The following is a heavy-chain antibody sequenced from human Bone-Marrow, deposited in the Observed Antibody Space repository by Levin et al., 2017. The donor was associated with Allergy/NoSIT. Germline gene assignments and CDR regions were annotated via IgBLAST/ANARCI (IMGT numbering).Heavy chain of an antibody. CDR2: TSHDGSYK. V-gene: IGHV3-30*18. J-gene: IGHJ5*02. Sequence: AGGSLRLSCAASGVTFSSYGMHWVRQAPGKGLEWVAVTSHDGSYKYYADSVKGRFTISRDNSNNTLYLQMNSLRPEDTAVYYCAKDPSLYELALGGFDPWGQGTLVTVSS. CDR3: AKDPSLYELALGGFDP. CDR1: GVTFSSYG. D-gene: IGHD3-16*01.